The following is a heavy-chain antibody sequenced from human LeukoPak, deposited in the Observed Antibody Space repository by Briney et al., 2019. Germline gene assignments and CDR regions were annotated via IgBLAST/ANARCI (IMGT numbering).Heavy chain of an antibody. V-gene: IGHV3-30*18. CDR2: ISYGGGNK. D-gene: IGHD2-21*02. CDR1: RFTFSSYG. CDR3: AKDLERHIVVVTASAVDY. J-gene: IGHJ4*02. Sequence: GRSLRLSCAASRFTFSSYGMHWVRQAPGKGLEWVAVISYGGGNKYYADSVKGRFTISRDNSKNTLYLQMNSLRAEDTAVYYCAKDLERHIVVVTASAVDYWGQGTLVTVSS.